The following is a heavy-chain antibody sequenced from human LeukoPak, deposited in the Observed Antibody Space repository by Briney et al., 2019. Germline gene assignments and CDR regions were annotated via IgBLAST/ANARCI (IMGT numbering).Heavy chain of an antibody. Sequence: GGSLRLSCAASGFTFSSYEMNWVRQAPGKGLEWVSYISTTGSSIYYADSVKGRFTISRDNVKNLLYLQMNGLRAEDTAVYYCARVQRGIAVALDYWGQGTLATVSS. CDR3: ARVQRGIAVALDY. CDR2: ISTTGSSI. CDR1: GFTFSSYE. V-gene: IGHV3-48*03. J-gene: IGHJ4*02. D-gene: IGHD6-19*01.